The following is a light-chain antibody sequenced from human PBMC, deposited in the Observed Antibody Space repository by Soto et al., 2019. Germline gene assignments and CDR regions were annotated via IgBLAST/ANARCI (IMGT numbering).Light chain of an antibody. CDR1: SGDIGYVNY. CDR3: SSYIPTSVLYV. Sequence: QSVLTQPACVSWSPGQSITVSCSGSSGDIGYVNYVSLYQQHPGKAPKLLIYEVTNRPSGVSDRFSGSKSGNTASLTISGLQAEDEADYYCSSYIPTSVLYVFGTGTKVTVL. V-gene: IGLV2-14*01. CDR2: EVT. J-gene: IGLJ1*01.